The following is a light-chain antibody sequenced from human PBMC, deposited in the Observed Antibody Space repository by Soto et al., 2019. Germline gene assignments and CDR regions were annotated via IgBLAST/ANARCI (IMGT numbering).Light chain of an antibody. CDR2: DLI. Sequence: QSALTQPASVSGSPGQSSTISCTVTSSDIGYSNFVSWYQQHPGKAPKLLIYDLINRPSGVPNRFSGSKSGNTASLTISGLQAEDEADYYCNSCTSANTYVFGTGTKVTVL. CDR1: SSDIGYSNF. J-gene: IGLJ1*01. V-gene: IGLV2-14*03. CDR3: NSCTSANTYV.